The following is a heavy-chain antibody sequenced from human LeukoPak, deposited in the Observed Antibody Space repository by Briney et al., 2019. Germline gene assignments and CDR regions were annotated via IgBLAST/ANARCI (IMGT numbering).Heavy chain of an antibody. D-gene: IGHD2-2*01. CDR3: ARYHCGSTYCPGVDF. J-gene: IGHJ4*02. V-gene: IGHV4-31*03. CDR1: AGSINSGGYF. CDR2: IWNSGNI. Sequence: SETLSLTCTVSAGSINSGGYFWTWVRQHPGEGLEWIGYIWNSGNIYYNPSLSSRVIISADSSKSTFSLKLSSVTAADTAVYYCARYHCGSTYCPGVDFYGQGTLVTVSS.